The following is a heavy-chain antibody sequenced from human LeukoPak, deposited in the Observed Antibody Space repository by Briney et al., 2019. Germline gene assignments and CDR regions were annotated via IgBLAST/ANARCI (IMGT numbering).Heavy chain of an antibody. CDR2: FDPEDGET. V-gene: IGHV1-24*01. CDR3: ATAEKNYYDSSGYYYNDY. CDR1: GYTLTELS. J-gene: IGHJ4*02. Sequence: ASVKVSCKVSGYTLTELSMHWVRQAPGKGLEWMGGFDPEDGETIYAQKFQGRVTMTEDTSTDTAYMELSSLRSEDTAVYYCATAEKNYYDSSGYYYNDYWGQGTLVTVSS. D-gene: IGHD3-22*01.